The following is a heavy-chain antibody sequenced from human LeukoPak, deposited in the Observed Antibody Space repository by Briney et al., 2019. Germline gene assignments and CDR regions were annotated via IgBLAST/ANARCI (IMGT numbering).Heavy chain of an antibody. D-gene: IGHD6-13*01. CDR2: ISSSGSTI. J-gene: IGHJ6*02. V-gene: IGHV3-48*03. CDR3: AREGPPYPGIAAAGTGACYYYGMDV. CDR1: GFTFSSYE. Sequence: GGSLRLSCAASGFTFSSYEMNWVRQAPGRGLEWVSYISSSGSTIYYADSVKGRFTISRENAKNSLYLQMNSLRAEDTAIYYCAREGPPYPGIAAAGTGACYYYGMDVWGQGTTVTVSS.